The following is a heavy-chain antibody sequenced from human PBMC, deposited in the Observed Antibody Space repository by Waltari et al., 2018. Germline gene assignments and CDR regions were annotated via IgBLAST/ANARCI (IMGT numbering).Heavy chain of an antibody. CDR2: LHYDESDL. V-gene: IGHV3-30*02. Sequence: QLNLARSREAVVQARGTRSLGCRRSAFSIDGLSMHRVRQAPGKGLESVAYLHYDESDLDYADSVKGRFTISRDTSENTLFLQMNNLRPEDTAVYFCARGDGGSGLGASDIWGQGTMVTVSS. J-gene: IGHJ3*02. CDR3: ARGDGGSGLGASDI. D-gene: IGHD3-3*01. CDR1: AFSIDGLS.